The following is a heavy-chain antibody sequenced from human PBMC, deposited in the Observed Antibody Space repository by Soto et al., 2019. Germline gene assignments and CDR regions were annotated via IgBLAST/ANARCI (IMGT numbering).Heavy chain of an antibody. Sequence: GGSLRLSCAASGFTFSSYAMSWVRQAPGKGLEWVSAISGSGGSTYYADPVKGRFTISRDNSKNTLYLQMNSLRAEDTAVYYSAKDIVRASYCSSTSCYFAYWGQGTLVTVSS. CDR3: AKDIVRASYCSSTSCYFAY. D-gene: IGHD2-2*01. V-gene: IGHV3-23*01. CDR1: GFTFSSYA. J-gene: IGHJ4*02. CDR2: ISGSGGST.